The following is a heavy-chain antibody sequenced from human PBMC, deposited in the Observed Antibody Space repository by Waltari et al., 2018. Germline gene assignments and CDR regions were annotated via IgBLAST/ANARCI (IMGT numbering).Heavy chain of an antibody. CDR1: GYTFTGYY. CDR2: MYTNNGAT. Sequence: QAQLVQSGGEVKRPGASVTVSCKASGYTFTGYYMHWVRQAPGQGLEWVGWMYTNNGATGYAPKFQGRVTMTGDTSTNTAYMELGSLRSDDSAIYYCARAPYEGGDTFHYFYGLDVWGQGTTVNVSS. D-gene: IGHD4-17*01. J-gene: IGHJ6*02. CDR3: ARAPYEGGDTFHYFYGLDV. V-gene: IGHV1-2*02.